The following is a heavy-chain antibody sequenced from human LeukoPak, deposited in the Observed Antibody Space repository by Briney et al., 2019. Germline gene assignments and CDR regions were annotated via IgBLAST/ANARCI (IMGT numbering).Heavy chain of an antibody. CDR2: ISWNSGSI. J-gene: IGHJ4*02. CDR1: GFTFDDYA. CDR3: AKVGGDYSSSWYGTFDY. V-gene: IGHV3-9*01. Sequence: GRSLRLSCAASGFTFDDYAMHWVRQAPGKGLEWASGISWNSGSIGYADSVKGRFTISRDNAKNSLYLQMNSLRAEDTALYYCAKVGGDYSSSWYGTFDYWGQGTLVTVSS. D-gene: IGHD6-13*01.